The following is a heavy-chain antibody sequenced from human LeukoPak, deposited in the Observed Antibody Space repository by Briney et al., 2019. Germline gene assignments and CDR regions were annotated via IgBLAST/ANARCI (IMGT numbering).Heavy chain of an antibody. Sequence: GGSLRLSCAASGFTFSSYAMSWVRQAPGKGLEWVSAISGSGGSTYYADSVKGGFTISRDNSKNTLYLQMNSLRAEDTAVYYCAKGPYYYYGMDVWGQGTTVTVSS. CDR1: GFTFSSYA. CDR2: ISGSGGST. V-gene: IGHV3-23*01. J-gene: IGHJ6*02. CDR3: AKGPYYYYGMDV.